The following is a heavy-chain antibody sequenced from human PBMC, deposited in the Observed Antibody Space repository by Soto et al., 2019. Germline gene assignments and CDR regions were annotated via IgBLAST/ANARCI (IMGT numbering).Heavy chain of an antibody. D-gene: IGHD6-19*01. CDR2: IYYSGST. Sequence: SETLSLTCTVSGGSISSYYWSWIRQPPGKGLEWIGYIYYSGSTNYNPSLKSRVTISVDTSKNQFSLKLSSVTAADTAVYYCARDYSSGWYWFDPWGQGTLVTVSS. CDR1: GGSISSYY. V-gene: IGHV4-59*01. J-gene: IGHJ5*02. CDR3: ARDYSSGWYWFDP.